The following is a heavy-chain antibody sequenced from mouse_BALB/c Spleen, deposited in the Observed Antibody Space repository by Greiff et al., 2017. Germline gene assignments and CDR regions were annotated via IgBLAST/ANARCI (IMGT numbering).Heavy chain of an antibody. CDR3: ARAPPYYGSSYLDY. CDR1: GFSLTSYG. CDR2: IWAGGST. D-gene: IGHD1-1*01. V-gene: IGHV2-9*02. J-gene: IGHJ2*01. Sequence: VQVVESGPGLVAPSQSLSITCTVSGFSLTSYGVHWVRQPPGKGLEWLGVIWAGGSTNYNSALMSRLSISKDNSKSQVFLKMNSLQTDDTAMYYCARAPPYYGSSYLDYWGQGTTLTVSS.